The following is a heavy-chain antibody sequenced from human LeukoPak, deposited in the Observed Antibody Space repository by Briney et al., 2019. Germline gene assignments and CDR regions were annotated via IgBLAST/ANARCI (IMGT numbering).Heavy chain of an antibody. D-gene: IGHD3-16*01. V-gene: IGHV3-30-3*01. CDR1: GFTFSSYG. J-gene: IGHJ4*02. CDR2: ISKDGSQR. CDR3: ARDEDGRSSNYVFDY. Sequence: PGGSLRLSCAASGFTFSSYGMHWVRQAPGKGLEWVAVISKDGSQRYYADSVKGRSTISRDNSKNTVYLQMTTLRVEDTAVYYCARDEDGRSSNYVFDYWGQGTLVTVSS.